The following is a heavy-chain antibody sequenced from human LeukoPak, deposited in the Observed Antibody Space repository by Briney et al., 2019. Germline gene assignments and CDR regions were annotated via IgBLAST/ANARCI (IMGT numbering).Heavy chain of an antibody. CDR2: ISTSGRAI. Sequence: GGSLRLSCAASGFTFSNYNMNWVRQAPGKGLEWVSYISTSGRAIFYADSVKGRFTISRDNAKNSLFLQMNSLRDEDTAVYYCTRDVLYWGQGTLVTVSS. D-gene: IGHD4/OR15-4a*01. CDR3: TRDVLY. J-gene: IGHJ4*02. CDR1: GFTFSNYN. V-gene: IGHV3-48*02.